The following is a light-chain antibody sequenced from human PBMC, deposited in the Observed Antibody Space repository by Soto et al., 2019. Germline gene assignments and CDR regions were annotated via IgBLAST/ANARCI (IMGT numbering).Light chain of an antibody. CDR3: QQYGSSPLFT. Sequence: EIVLTQSPGTLSLSPGERATLSCRASQTVTNDYLAWYQQKPGQAPRLLIFGASSRATGIPDRFGGSGSGTDFTLPISSLEPDDFAVYYCQQYGSSPLFTFGPGTKVDF. J-gene: IGKJ3*01. CDR1: QTVTNDY. V-gene: IGKV3-20*01. CDR2: GAS.